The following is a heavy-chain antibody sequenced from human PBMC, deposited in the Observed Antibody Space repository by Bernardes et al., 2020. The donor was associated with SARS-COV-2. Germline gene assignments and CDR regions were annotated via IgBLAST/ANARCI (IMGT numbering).Heavy chain of an antibody. D-gene: IGHD1-26*01. J-gene: IGHJ3*02. CDR2: IGTAGDT. Sequence: GWSLRLSCAASGFTFSSYDMHWVRQATGKGLEWVSAIGTAGDTYYPGSVKGRFTISRENAKNSLYLQMNSLRAGDTAVYYCARAGELLHAFDIWGQGTMVTVSS. CDR1: GFTFSSYD. V-gene: IGHV3-13*01. CDR3: ARAGELLHAFDI.